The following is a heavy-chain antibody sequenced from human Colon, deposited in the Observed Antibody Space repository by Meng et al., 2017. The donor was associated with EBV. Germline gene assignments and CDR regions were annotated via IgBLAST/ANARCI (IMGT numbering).Heavy chain of an antibody. Sequence: VRRQEAGQSVVKPSQPLPPTCAAAGGSVSRGSYYGTRLRQQPGECLEWFGHIYYSGSTFYIPSLKRRVIISKDTSKNQFSLNLRSVTAADKAVYNCARVRSGWDYFDYWGQRTLVTVSS. J-gene: IGHJ4*02. CDR1: GGSVSRGSYY. V-gene: IGHV4-31*11. D-gene: IGHD6-19*01. CDR2: IYYSGST. CDR3: ARVRSGWDYFDY.